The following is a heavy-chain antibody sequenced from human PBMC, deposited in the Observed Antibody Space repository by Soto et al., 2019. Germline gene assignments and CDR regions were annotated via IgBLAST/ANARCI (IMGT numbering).Heavy chain of an antibody. D-gene: IGHD2-2*01. Sequence: EVQLLESGAGLVQPGGSLRLSCAASGLTFSSYAMSWVRQAPGKGLEWVSGISTSGDSTYYADSVKGRFTIYRDNSKDTLNLQMNSQRAGDTDVYYCAINSQNCSSTSCYADWGQGTMVNVSS. CDR1: GLTFSSYA. CDR3: AINSQNCSSTSCYAD. V-gene: IGHV3-23*01. CDR2: ISTSGDST. J-gene: IGHJ4*02.